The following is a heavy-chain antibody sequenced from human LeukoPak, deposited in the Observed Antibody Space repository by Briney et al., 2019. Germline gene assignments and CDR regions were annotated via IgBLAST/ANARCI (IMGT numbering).Heavy chain of an antibody. CDR2: INPNSGGT. D-gene: IGHD1-26*01. CDR1: GHTFTAYY. Sequence: ASVKVSCKASGHTFTAYYVHWVRQAPGQGLEWMGWINPNSGGTNYAQKFQGRVTMTRDTSISTAYMELSRLRSDDTAVYYCARASGSYQPLDYWGQGTLVTVSS. CDR3: ARASGSYQPLDY. V-gene: IGHV1-2*02. J-gene: IGHJ4*02.